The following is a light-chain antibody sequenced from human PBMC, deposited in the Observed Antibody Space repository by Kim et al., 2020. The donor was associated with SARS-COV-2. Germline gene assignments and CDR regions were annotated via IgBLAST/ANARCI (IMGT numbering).Light chain of an antibody. J-gene: IGKJ1*01. CDR3: QHPGT. CDR2: GAS. Sequence: ATLSVSPVERAPLSCLASQSVSSHLAWYQQKPGQPPRLLIYGASTRATGIPARFSGSRSGTEFTLTISSLQSEDFAVYYCQHPGTFGQGTKVDIK. V-gene: IGKV3-15*01. CDR1: QSVSSH.